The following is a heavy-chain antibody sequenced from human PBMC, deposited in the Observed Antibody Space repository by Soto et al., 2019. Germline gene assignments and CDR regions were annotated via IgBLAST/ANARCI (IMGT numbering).Heavy chain of an antibody. Sequence: PGGSLRLSCAASGFTFSTYGMHWVRQAPGKGLEWVAVIWYDGSNEYYADSVKGRFTISRDNSKNTLYLQMNSLRAEDTAVYYCARDGDGDYVKFDYWGQGTLVTVS. CDR1: GFTFSTYG. V-gene: IGHV3-33*01. CDR2: IWYDGSNE. D-gene: IGHD4-17*01. J-gene: IGHJ4*02. CDR3: ARDGDGDYVKFDY.